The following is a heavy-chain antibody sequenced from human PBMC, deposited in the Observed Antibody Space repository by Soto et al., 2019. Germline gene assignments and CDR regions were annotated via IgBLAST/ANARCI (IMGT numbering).Heavy chain of an antibody. CDR1: GYPVTAYY. CDR3: ARGGGVGVAGSAAFDM. V-gene: IGHV1-2*02. CDR2: INPATGAA. Sequence: QLHLVQSGAVVKKPGASVTVSCSASGYPVTAYYMHWVRQAPGRGLEWMGGINPATGAAKYTQTVQGRVTRTRDASTSTVFMERGGLTSEDTAVFYCARGGGVGVAGSAAFDMWGQGTLVTVSS. J-gene: IGHJ3*02. D-gene: IGHD3-3*01.